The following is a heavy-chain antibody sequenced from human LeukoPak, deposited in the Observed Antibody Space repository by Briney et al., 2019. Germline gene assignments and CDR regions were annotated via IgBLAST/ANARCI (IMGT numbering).Heavy chain of an antibody. CDR1: GYTFTVKF. D-gene: IGHD3-22*01. CDR3: AVENFYDRSGYSKAFDY. J-gene: IGHJ4*02. V-gene: IGHV1-2*04. Sequence: ASVKVSCKTSGYTFTVKFLHWLRQAPGQGLEWMAGIEPNSGGAVYGQKFRGWVTVTRDTSVSTAYMELSRLRSDDTAVYYCAVENFYDRSGYSKAFDYWGQGTLVTVSS. CDR2: IEPNSGGA.